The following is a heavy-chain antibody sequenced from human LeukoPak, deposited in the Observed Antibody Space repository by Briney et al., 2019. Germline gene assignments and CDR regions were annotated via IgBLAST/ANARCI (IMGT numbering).Heavy chain of an antibody. CDR2: IYPGDSDT. J-gene: IGHJ4*02. Sequence: GESLKISCKGSGYRFTSYWIGWVRQMPGKGLEWMGFIYPGDSDTRYSPSFQGQVTISGDKSISTAYLQWSSLKASDTAMYYCARSSSVSGDFDYWGQGTLVTVSS. CDR1: GYRFTSYW. D-gene: IGHD6-19*01. CDR3: ARSSSVSGDFDY. V-gene: IGHV5-51*01.